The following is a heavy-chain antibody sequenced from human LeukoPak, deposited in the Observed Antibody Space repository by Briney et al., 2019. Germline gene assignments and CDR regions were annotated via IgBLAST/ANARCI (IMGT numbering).Heavy chain of an antibody. Sequence: PGGSLRLACAASGFTFGNAWMNWVRQAPGKGLEWVGRIKTKQDGGTTDYATPVKGRFTISRDDSRNTLYLQMSSLRTDDTAIYYCTAIREYCDSAGCYSPYFYYYMDVWGKGTTVAVSS. J-gene: IGHJ6*03. CDR1: GFTFGNAW. CDR3: TAIREYCDSAGCYSPYFYYYMDV. D-gene: IGHD2-15*01. V-gene: IGHV3-15*01. CDR2: IKTKQDGGTT.